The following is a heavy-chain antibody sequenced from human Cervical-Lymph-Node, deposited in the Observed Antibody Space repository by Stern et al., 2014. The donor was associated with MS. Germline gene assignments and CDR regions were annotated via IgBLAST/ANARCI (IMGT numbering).Heavy chain of an antibody. V-gene: IGHV3-33*01. CDR1: GFSFSRYA. CDR3: ASAYSSSHYYFDY. Sequence: VQLVESGGGVVQPGRSLRLSCAASGFSFSRYAMHLVRQAPGKGLEWVALIWYDGSNPYYADSVTGRFTISRDKFKNTLYLQMNSLRAEDTAVYYCASAYSSSHYYFDYWGQGTLVTVSS. D-gene: IGHD6-13*01. CDR2: IWYDGSNP. J-gene: IGHJ4*02.